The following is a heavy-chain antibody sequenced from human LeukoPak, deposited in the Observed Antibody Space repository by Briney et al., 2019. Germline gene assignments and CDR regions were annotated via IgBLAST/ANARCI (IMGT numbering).Heavy chain of an antibody. V-gene: IGHV1-18*04. CDR1: GYTFTSYG. CDR2: ISAYNGNT. J-gene: IGHJ4*02. Sequence: ASVKVSCKASGYTFTSYGISWVRQAAGQGLEWMGWISAYNGNTNYAQKLQGRVTMTTDTSTSTAYMELRSLRSDDTAVYYCARLPLGDDYGDLDYFDYWGQGTLVTVSS. D-gene: IGHD4-17*01. CDR3: ARLPLGDDYGDLDYFDY.